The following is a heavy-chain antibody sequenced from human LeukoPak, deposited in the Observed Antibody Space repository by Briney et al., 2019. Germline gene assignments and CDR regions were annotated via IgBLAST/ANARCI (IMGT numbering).Heavy chain of an antibody. V-gene: IGHV3-30*04. D-gene: IGHD6-19*01. Sequence: GGSPRLSCAASGFTFSSYAMNWVRQAPGKGVEWVAVISYDVSNKYYADSVKGRFTISRDNSKNTLYLQMNSLRAEDTAVYYCARDSSGPFDYWGQGTLVTVSS. CDR1: GFTFSSYA. CDR3: ARDSSGPFDY. J-gene: IGHJ4*02. CDR2: ISYDVSNK.